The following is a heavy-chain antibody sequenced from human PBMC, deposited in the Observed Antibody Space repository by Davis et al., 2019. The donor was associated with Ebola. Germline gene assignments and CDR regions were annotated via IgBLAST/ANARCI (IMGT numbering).Heavy chain of an antibody. CDR1: GGSISSYY. D-gene: IGHD5-24*01. CDR3: ARVEMATIGRYYYYGMDV. J-gene: IGHJ6*02. V-gene: IGHV4-59*01. Sequence: SETLSLTCTVSGGSISSYYWSWIRQPPGKGLEWIGYIYYSGSTNYNPSLKSRVTISVDTSKNQFCLKLSSVTAADTAVYYCARVEMATIGRYYYYGMDVWGQGTTVTVSS. CDR2: IYYSGST.